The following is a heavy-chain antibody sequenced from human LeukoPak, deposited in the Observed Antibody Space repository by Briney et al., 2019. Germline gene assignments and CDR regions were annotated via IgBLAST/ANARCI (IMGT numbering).Heavy chain of an antibody. CDR2: ITSNGGST. CDR1: GFTVSSYS. V-gene: IGHV3-64*01. J-gene: IGHJ4*02. Sequence: GGSLRLSCAASGFTVSSYSMCWVRQAPGKGLEYVSAITSNGGSTYYANSVKGRFTISRDNSKNTLYLQMDSLSGEDMAVYYCARVQGFQEYWGQGTLVTVSS. CDR3: ARVQGFQEY.